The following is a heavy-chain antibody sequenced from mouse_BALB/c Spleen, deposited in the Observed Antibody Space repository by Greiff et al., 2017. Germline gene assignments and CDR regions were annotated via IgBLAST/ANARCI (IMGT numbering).Heavy chain of an antibody. CDR3: ARELPWYFDV. J-gene: IGHJ1*01. V-gene: IGHV5-6-3*01. CDR2: INSNGGST. Sequence: EVMLVESGGGLVQPGGSLKLSCAASGFTFSSYGMSWVRQTPDKRLELVATINSNGGSTYYPDSVKGRFTISRDNAKNTLYLQMSSLKSEDTAMYYCARELPWYFDVWGAGTTVTVSS. CDR1: GFTFSSYG.